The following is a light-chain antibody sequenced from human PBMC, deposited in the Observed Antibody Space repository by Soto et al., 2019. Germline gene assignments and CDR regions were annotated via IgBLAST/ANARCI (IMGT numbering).Light chain of an antibody. Sequence: EIVLTQSPGTLSLSPGERSTLSCRASQSVRSTYLAWYQQKPGQAPRLLIYGASSRATGIPDRFSGSGSGTDFTLTISRLEPEDFAVYYCQQYGSSRPTFGQGTKWIS. CDR1: QSVRSTY. V-gene: IGKV3-20*01. CDR3: QQYGSSRPT. CDR2: GAS. J-gene: IGKJ1*01.